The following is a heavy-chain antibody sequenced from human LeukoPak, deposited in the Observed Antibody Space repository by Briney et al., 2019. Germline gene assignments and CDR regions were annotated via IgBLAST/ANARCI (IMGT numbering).Heavy chain of an antibody. Sequence: GGSLRLSCAASGFTFSDYWMVWARQAPGLGLEWVANIKQDGSEEDYVDSVRGRFTISRDNAKNSLYLEMSSLRAEDTAVYYCGRDRYYGGNSPRFDFWGQGTLVSVSS. CDR2: IKQDGSEE. J-gene: IGHJ4*02. CDR1: GFTFSDYW. D-gene: IGHD2-21*01. CDR3: GRDRYYGGNSPRFDF. V-gene: IGHV3-7*01.